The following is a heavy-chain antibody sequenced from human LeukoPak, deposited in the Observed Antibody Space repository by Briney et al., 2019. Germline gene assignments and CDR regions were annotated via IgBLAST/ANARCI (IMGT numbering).Heavy chain of an antibody. Sequence: SKTLSLTCTVSSGSISSYYWSWIRQPPGKGLHWIGYIYYSGNTYYNPSLKSRITISVDTSKKQFSLKLSSVTAADTAMYYCARQTSVGYCSGGRCYYFDYWGQGTLVTVSS. CDR1: SGSISSYY. CDR2: IYYSGNT. J-gene: IGHJ4*02. V-gene: IGHV4-59*08. D-gene: IGHD2-15*01. CDR3: ARQTSVGYCSGGRCYYFDY.